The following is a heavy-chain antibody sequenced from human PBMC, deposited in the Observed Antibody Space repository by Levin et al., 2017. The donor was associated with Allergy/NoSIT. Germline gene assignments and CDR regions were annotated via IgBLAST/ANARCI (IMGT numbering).Heavy chain of an antibody. D-gene: IGHD2-15*01. CDR3: ARRRAYCSGGSCGYFDY. J-gene: IGHJ4*02. CDR1: GYSFTSYW. CDR2: IYPGDSDT. Sequence: PGGSLRLSCKGSGYSFTSYWIGWVRQMPGKGLEWMGIIYPGDSDTRYSPSFQGQVTISADKSISTAYLQWSSLKASDTAMYYCARRRAYCSGGSCGYFDYWGQGTLVTVSS. V-gene: IGHV5-51*01.